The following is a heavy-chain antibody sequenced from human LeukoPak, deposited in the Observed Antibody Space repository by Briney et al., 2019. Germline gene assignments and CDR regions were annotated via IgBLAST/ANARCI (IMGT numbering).Heavy chain of an antibody. Sequence: KPSKTLSLTCTVSGGSVSSGSYYWSWIRQPPGKGLEWIGYIYYSGSTNYNPSLKSRVTISVDTSKNQFSLKLSSVTAADTAVYYCAAVVDTAMVNPFDYWGQGTLVTVSS. CDR1: GGSVSSGSYY. D-gene: IGHD5-18*01. J-gene: IGHJ4*02. CDR3: AAVVDTAMVNPFDY. CDR2: IYYSGST. V-gene: IGHV4-61*01.